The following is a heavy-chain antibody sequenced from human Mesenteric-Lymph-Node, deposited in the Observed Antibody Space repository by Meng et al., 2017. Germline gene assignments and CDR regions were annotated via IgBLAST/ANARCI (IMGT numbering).Heavy chain of an antibody. J-gene: IGHJ3*02. Sequence: ASVKVSCKASGYIFTSYAIHWVRQAPGQSLEWMGWIDGGNGNTQYSKEFQGRVTITRDTSASTVNMELSSLKYEDTAVYYCARVLRSRWELQTDAFDIWGQGTMVTVSS. V-gene: IGHV1-3*01. CDR1: GYIFTSYA. CDR3: ARVLRSRWELQTDAFDI. CDR2: IDGGNGNT. D-gene: IGHD1-26*01.